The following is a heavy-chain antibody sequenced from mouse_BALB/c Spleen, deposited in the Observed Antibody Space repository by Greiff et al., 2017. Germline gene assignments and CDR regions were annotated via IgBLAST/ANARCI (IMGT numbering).Heavy chain of an antibody. Sequence: EVMLVESGGGLVKPGGSLKLSCAASGFAFSSYDMSWVRQTPEKGLEWVAYISSGGGSTYYPDTVKGRFTISRDNAKNTLYLQMSSLTSEDTAMYYCARQGYGYGGFAYWGQGTLVTVSA. D-gene: IGHD2-2*01. CDR3: ARQGYGYGGFAY. V-gene: IGHV5-12-1*01. CDR2: ISSGGGST. CDR1: GFAFSSYD. J-gene: IGHJ3*01.